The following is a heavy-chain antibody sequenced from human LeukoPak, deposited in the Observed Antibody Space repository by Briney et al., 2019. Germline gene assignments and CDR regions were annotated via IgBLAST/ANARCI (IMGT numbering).Heavy chain of an antibody. D-gene: IGHD3-9*01. CDR2: IYYSGST. V-gene: IGHV4-39*01. CDR1: GGSISSGSYY. CDR3: ARQAGTYDILTGYYKPFDY. Sequence: SETLSLTCTVSGGSISSGSYYRGWIRQPPGTGLEWIGTIYYSGSTYYNPSLKSRVTISVDTSKNQFSLKLSSVTAADTAVYYCARQAGTYDILTGYYKPFDYWGQGTLVTVSS. J-gene: IGHJ4*02.